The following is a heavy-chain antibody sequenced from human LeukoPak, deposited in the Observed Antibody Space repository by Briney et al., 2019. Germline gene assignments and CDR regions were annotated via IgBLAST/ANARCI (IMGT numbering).Heavy chain of an antibody. CDR2: IYYSGST. Sequence: SETLSLTCTVSGGSISSYYWSWIRQPPGKGLEWIGYIYYSGSTNYNPSLKSRVTISVDTSKNQFSLKLSSVTAADTAVYYCARNSGSGSYYSNFDYWGRGTLVTVSS. J-gene: IGHJ4*02. D-gene: IGHD3-10*01. V-gene: IGHV4-59*01. CDR1: GGSISSYY. CDR3: ARNSGSGSYYSNFDY.